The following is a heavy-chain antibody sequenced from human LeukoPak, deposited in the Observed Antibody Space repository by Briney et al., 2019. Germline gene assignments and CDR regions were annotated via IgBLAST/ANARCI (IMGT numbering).Heavy chain of an antibody. J-gene: IGHJ4*01. CDR2: IGSDGTTT. V-gene: IGHV3-74*03. CDR1: GFDFNSYW. Sequence: GGSVRLSCEATGFDFNSYWMHWVRQAPGKGLVWVSGIGSDGTTTTYADSVKGRFTISRDNAKNTVYLEMNSRRADDTAMNYCARSYYGSGSYHSAPFFDFWGLGTQVIVSS. D-gene: IGHD3-10*01. CDR3: ARSYYGSGSYHSAPFFDF.